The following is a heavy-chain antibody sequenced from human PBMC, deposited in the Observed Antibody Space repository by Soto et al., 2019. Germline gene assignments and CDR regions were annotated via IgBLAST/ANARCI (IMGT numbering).Heavy chain of an antibody. CDR3: ARLGGAHYYGMDV. D-gene: IGHD3-16*01. CDR2: IHYSRST. CDR1: GGSISSGGYS. J-gene: IGHJ6*02. V-gene: IGHV4-30-2*01. Sequence: QLQLQESGSGLVKPSQTLSLTCAVSGGSISSGGYSWSWIRQPPGKGLEWIGYIHYSRSTYYNPSLKSRVTISLDRSKNQFSLKLSSVTAADTAVYYCARLGGAHYYGMDVWGQGTTVTVSS.